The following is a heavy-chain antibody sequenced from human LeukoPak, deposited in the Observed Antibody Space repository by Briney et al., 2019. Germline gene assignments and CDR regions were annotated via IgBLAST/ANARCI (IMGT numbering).Heavy chain of an antibody. CDR3: AKDLGCSSTSCYAPLDY. CDR2: IRYDGSNK. D-gene: IGHD2-2*01. V-gene: IGHV3-30*02. CDR1: GFTFSSYG. Sequence: GGSLRLSCAASGFTFSSYGMHWVRQAPGKGLEWVAFIRYDGSNKYYADSVKGRFTISRDNSKNTLYLQMTSLRAEATLVISCAKDLGCSSTSCYAPLDYWGQGTLVTVSS. J-gene: IGHJ4*02.